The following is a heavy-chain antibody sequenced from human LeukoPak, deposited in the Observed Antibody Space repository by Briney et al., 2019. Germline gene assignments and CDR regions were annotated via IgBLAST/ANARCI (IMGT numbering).Heavy chain of an antibody. CDR1: GGSISSYY. J-gene: IGHJ4*02. D-gene: IGHD6-13*01. CDR3: ARRTIAAAVTFDY. V-gene: IGHV4-59*12. CDR2: IYYSGST. Sequence: SETLSLTCTVSGGSISSYYWSWIRQPPGKGLEWIGYIYYSGSTNYNPSLKSRVTISVDTSKNQFSLKLSSVTAANTAVYYCARRTIAAAVTFDYWDQGTLVTVSS.